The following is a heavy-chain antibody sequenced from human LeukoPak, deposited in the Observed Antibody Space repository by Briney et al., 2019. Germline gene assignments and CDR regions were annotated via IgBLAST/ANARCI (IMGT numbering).Heavy chain of an antibody. J-gene: IGHJ4*02. D-gene: IGHD6-25*01. CDR2: ISAYNGNT. CDR1: GYTFTSYY. Sequence: ASVKVSCKASGYTFTSYYMHWVRQAPGKGLEWMGWISAYNGNTNYAQKFQGRVTMTGDRSISTAYMELSRLRSDDTAVYYCARERTPGSGYGVDYWGQGTVVTVSS. CDR3: ARERTPGSGYGVDY. V-gene: IGHV1-2*02.